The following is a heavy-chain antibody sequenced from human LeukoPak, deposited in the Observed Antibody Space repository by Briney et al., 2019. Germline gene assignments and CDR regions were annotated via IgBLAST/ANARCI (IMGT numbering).Heavy chain of an antibody. V-gene: IGHV3-74*01. D-gene: IGHD1-26*01. CDR2: INSDASTT. CDR3: TRVAGSGSVD. J-gene: IGHJ4*02. CDR1: GFTFSSYW. Sequence: QPGGSLRLSCAASGFTFSSYWMHSVRQAPGKGLVWVSRINSDASTTSYADSVKGRFTISRDNAKNTLHLQMNSLRAEDTAVYYCTRVAGSGSVDWGQGTLVTVSS.